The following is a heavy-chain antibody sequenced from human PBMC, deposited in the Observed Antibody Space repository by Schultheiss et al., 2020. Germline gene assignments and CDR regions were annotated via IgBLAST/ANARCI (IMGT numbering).Heavy chain of an antibody. V-gene: IGHV3-13*01. J-gene: IGHJ3*02. CDR1: GFTFSSYD. CDR3: ARASIVNAFDI. D-gene: IGHD3-22*01. Sequence: GGSLRLSCAASGFTFSSYDMHWVRQATGKGLEWVSAIGTAGDTYYPGSVKGRFTISRENAKNSLYLQMNSLRAGDTAVYYCARASIVNAFDIWGQGTMVTVSS. CDR2: IGTAGDT.